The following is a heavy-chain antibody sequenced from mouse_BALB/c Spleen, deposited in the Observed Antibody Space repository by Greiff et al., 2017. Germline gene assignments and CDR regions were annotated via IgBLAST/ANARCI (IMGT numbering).Heavy chain of an antibody. CDR1: GFTFSSYG. J-gene: IGHJ3*01. D-gene: IGHD1-1*01. CDR2: INSNGGST. CDR3: ARVSYYYGLAY. Sequence: EVQGVESGGGLVQPGGSLKLSCAASGFTFSSYGMSWVRQTPDKRLELVATINSNGGSTYYPDSVKGRFTISRDNAKNTLYLQMSSLKSEDTAMYYCARVSYYYGLAYWGQGTLVTVSA. V-gene: IGHV5-6-3*01.